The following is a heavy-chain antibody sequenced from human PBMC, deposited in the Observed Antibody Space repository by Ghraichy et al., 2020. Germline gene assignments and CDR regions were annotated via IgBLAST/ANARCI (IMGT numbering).Heavy chain of an antibody. CDR1: GYTFTGYY. V-gene: IGHV1-2*02. Sequence: ASVKVSCKASGYTFTGYYMHWVRQAPGQGLEWMGWINPNSGGTNYAQNFQGRVTMTRDTSISTAYMELSRLRSDDTAVYYCARHIVVVPAATPYYYYGMDVWGQGTTVTVSS. J-gene: IGHJ6*02. CDR2: INPNSGGT. CDR3: ARHIVVVPAATPYYYYGMDV. D-gene: IGHD2-2*01.